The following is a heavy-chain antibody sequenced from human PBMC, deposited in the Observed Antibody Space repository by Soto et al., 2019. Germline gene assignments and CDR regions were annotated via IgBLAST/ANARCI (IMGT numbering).Heavy chain of an antibody. CDR2: ISGSGGST. CDR3: PKADSRGYYARGSIDS. J-gene: IGHJ4*02. Sequence: GGSLRLSCAASGFTFSSYAMSWVRQAPGKGLEWVSAISGSGGSTYYADSVKGRFTISRDNSKNTLYLQMNSLRAEDTAVYYCPKADSRGYYARGSIDSWGQGTLVTVSS. CDR1: GFTFSSYA. V-gene: IGHV3-23*01. D-gene: IGHD3-22*01.